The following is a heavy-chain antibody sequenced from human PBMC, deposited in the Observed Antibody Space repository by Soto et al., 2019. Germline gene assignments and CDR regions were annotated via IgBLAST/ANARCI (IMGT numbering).Heavy chain of an antibody. J-gene: IGHJ6*02. D-gene: IGHD6-13*01. CDR2: ISAYNGNT. V-gene: IGHV1-18*01. CDR1: GYTFTSYG. CDR3: ARRGSSSWYDNYYYGMDV. Sequence: ASVKVSCKASGYTFTSYGISWVRQAPGQGLEWMGWISAYNGNTNYAQKLQGRVTMTTDTSTSTAYMELRSLRSDDTAVYYCARRGSSSWYDNYYYGMDVWGQGTTVTVS.